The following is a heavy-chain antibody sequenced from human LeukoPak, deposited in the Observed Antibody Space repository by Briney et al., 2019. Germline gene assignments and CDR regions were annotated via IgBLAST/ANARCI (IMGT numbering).Heavy chain of an antibody. V-gene: IGHV4-59*01. D-gene: IGHD1-26*01. CDR3: ARVGGGSYSAHYGMDV. CDR2: IYYSGST. CDR1: GGSTSSYY. Sequence: SETLSLTCTVYGGSTSSYYWSWIRQPPGKGLEWIGYIYYSGSTNYNPSLKSRVTISVDTSKNQFSLKLSSVTAADTAVYYCARVGGGSYSAHYGMDVWGQGTTVTVSS. J-gene: IGHJ6*02.